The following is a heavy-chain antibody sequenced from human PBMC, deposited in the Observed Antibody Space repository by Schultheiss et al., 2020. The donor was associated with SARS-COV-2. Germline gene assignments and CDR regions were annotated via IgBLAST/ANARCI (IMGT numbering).Heavy chain of an antibody. D-gene: IGHD2-15*01. V-gene: IGHV3-13*05. CDR1: GFTFSSYD. J-gene: IGHJ6*02. CDR3: ARPILGRNYYYYGMDV. Sequence: GGSLRLSCAASGFTFSSYDMHWVRQATGKGLEWVSAIGTAGDPYYPGSVKGRFTISRENAKNSLYLQMNSLRAGDTAVYYCARPILGRNYYYYGMDVWGQGTTVTVSS. CDR2: IGTAGDP.